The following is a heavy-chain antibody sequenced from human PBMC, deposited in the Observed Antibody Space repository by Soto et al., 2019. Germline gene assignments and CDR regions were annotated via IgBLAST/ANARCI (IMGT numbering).Heavy chain of an antibody. CDR1: GFNFGSYS. Sequence: GGSLRLSCAASGFNFGSYSMNWVRQAPGKGLEWVSSISSTTNYIYYADSMKGRFTVSRDNAKNSVYLDMNSLSAEDTAVYYCARESEDLTSNFDYWGQGTLVTVSS. CDR2: ISSTTNYI. J-gene: IGHJ4*02. CDR3: ARESEDLTSNFDY. V-gene: IGHV3-21*01.